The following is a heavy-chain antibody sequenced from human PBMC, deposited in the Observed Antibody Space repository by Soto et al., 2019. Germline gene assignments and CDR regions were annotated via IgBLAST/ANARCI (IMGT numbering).Heavy chain of an antibody. CDR1: GYPFPGYY. D-gene: IGHD6-19*01. Sequence: GCSVKVSCKAAGYPFPGYYMHWVRQAPGQGLEWMGWINPNSGGTNYAQKFQGRVTMTRDTSISTAYMDLSRLRSDDTAVYYWARLAVADYWGQGTLVTVSS. V-gene: IGHV1-2*02. CDR3: ARLAVADY. J-gene: IGHJ4*02. CDR2: INPNSGGT.